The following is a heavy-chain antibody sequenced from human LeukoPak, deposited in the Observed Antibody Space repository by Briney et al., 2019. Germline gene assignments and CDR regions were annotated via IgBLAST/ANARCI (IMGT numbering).Heavy chain of an antibody. Sequence: GGSLRLSCAASGFTVSSNYMSWVRQAPGKGLEWVSVIYSGGSTYNADSVKGRFTISRDTSKNTVHLQMNNLRAEDTAVYYCAKWSGDYPSYYLDYWGQGTLVTVSS. CDR1: GFTVSSNY. D-gene: IGHD4-17*01. CDR2: IYSGGST. CDR3: AKWSGDYPSYYLDY. V-gene: IGHV3-66*01. J-gene: IGHJ4*02.